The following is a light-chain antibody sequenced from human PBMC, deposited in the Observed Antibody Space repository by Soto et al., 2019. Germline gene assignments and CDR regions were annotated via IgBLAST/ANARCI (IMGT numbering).Light chain of an antibody. J-gene: IGKJ1*01. CDR1: QAISNF. Sequence: IQLPQSPSSLSASVGERVTITCRASQAISNFLAWYQQKPGKAPKLLIFAASSLQSGVPSRFSGSRSGPDFTLTISSLQPEDFATYYCQQSYSSPPTFGQGTKVDIK. CDR3: QQSYSSPPT. CDR2: AAS. V-gene: IGKV1-39*01.